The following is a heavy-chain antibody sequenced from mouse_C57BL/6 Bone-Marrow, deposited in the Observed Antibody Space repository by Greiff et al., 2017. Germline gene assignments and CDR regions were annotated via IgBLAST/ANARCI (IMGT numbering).Heavy chain of an antibody. Sequence: VQLQQPGAELVRPGSSVKLSCTASGYTFTSYWMDWVKQRPGQGLEWIGNIYPSDSETHYNQKFKDKATLTVDKSSSTAYMQLSSLTSEDSAVYYCARRGSSVNGYFDVWGTGTTVTVSS. CDR3: ARRGSSVNGYFDV. CDR1: GYTFTSYW. V-gene: IGHV1-61*01. J-gene: IGHJ1*03. CDR2: IYPSDSET. D-gene: IGHD2-2*01.